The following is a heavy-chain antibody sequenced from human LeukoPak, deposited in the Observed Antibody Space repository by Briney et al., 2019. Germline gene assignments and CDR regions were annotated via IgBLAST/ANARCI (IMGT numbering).Heavy chain of an antibody. J-gene: IGHJ6*04. CDR3: ASPLSITMVRGVKGYYGMDV. CDR1: GFTVSSNY. Sequence: PGGSLRLSCAASGFTVSSNYMSWVRQAPGKGLEWVLVIYSGGSTYYADSVKGRFTISRDNSKNTLYLQMNSLRAEDTAVYYCASPLSITMVRGVKGYYGMDVWGKGTTVTVSS. CDR2: IYSGGST. D-gene: IGHD3-10*01. V-gene: IGHV3-53*01.